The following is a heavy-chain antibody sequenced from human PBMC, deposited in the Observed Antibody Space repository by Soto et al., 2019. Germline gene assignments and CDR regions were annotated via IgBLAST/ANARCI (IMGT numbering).Heavy chain of an antibody. CDR3: AHSQPSYSSPSYYFDY. CDR1: GFSLSTSGVG. D-gene: IGHD6-6*01. V-gene: IGHV2-5*02. J-gene: IGHJ4*02. Sequence: QITLKESGPTLVKPTQTLTLTCTFSGFSLSTSGVGVGWIRQPPGKALEWLALIYWDDDKRYSPSLKSRLTITKDTSKKQVVLTLTNMDHVDTATYYCAHSQPSYSSPSYYFDYWGQGTLVTVSS. CDR2: IYWDDDK.